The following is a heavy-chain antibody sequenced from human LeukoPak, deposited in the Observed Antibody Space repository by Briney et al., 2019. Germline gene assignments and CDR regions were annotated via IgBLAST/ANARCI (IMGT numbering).Heavy chain of an antibody. CDR2: IYSSGST. V-gene: IGHV4-59*08. CDR1: GGSVSSYY. J-gene: IGHJ4*02. D-gene: IGHD5-18*01. CDR3: ARHVGIHLWSLYFDY. Sequence: SETLSLTCIVSGGSVSSYYWSWIRQPPGKGLEWIGYIYSSGSTDYNPSLKSRATISLDTPNHQFSLKLTSVTAADTAVYYCARHVGIHLWSLYFDYWGQGSLVTDSS.